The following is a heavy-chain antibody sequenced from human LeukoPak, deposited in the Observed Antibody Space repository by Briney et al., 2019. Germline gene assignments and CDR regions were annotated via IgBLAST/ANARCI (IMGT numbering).Heavy chain of an antibody. J-gene: IGHJ3*02. CDR3: AKRYIGFGPRDPRELEGINI. CDR2: ISGSGGST. D-gene: IGHD1-26*01. Sequence: PGGSLRLSCEASGFTFSNYAMSWVRQAPGKGLEWVSVISGSGGSTYYADSVKGRFTISRDNSKNTLYLQMNSLRAEDSAVYYCAKRYIGFGPRDPRELEGINIWGQGTMVTVSS. V-gene: IGHV3-23*01. CDR1: GFTFSNYA.